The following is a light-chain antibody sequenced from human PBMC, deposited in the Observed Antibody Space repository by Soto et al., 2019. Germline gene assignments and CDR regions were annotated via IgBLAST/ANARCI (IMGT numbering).Light chain of an antibody. CDR2: EVT. V-gene: IGLV2-14*01. CDR1: SNDVGYYNY. Sequence: QSVLSQPASVSGSPGQSITISCPGTSNDVGYYNYVSWYQQHPGQAPKLMISEVTTRPSGVSDRFSGSKSGNTASLTISRLQAEDEAHYYCSSYTTAYTQVFGGGTKLTVL. J-gene: IGLJ3*02. CDR3: SSYTTAYTQV.